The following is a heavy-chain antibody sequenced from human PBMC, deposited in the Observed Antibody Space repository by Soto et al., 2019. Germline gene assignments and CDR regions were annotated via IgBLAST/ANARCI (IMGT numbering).Heavy chain of an antibody. D-gene: IGHD2-2*01. CDR3: AKADDLVVVPATFEGVSYYGMDV. Sequence: PGGSLRLSCAASGFTFNIYGMSWVRQAPGKGLEWVAVISGSGGTTYYAESVKGRFTISRDNSKNTLHLQMNSLRAEDTAVYYCAKADDLVVVPATFEGVSYYGMDVWGQGTTVTVSS. V-gene: IGHV3-23*01. CDR2: ISGSGGTT. CDR1: GFTFNIYG. J-gene: IGHJ6*02.